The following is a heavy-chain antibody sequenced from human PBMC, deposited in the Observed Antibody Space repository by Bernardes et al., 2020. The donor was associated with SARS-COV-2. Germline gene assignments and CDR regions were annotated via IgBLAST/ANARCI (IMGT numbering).Heavy chain of an antibody. CDR1: GFSFSTSGVA. J-gene: IGHJ5*02. CDR3: AHMRPSTWEGDEFDP. Sequence: SGATLPKPTHTLTLPYTFSGFSFSTSGVAVVWIRQPPGNALEWLALIYSYDDKLYSPALKNRLTISKDTSTEQVVLTITNVDPLNTTTYYCAHMRPSTWEGDEFDPWGQGTLVTVCS. CDR2: IYSYDDK. D-gene: IGHD1-26*01. V-gene: IGHV2-5*01.